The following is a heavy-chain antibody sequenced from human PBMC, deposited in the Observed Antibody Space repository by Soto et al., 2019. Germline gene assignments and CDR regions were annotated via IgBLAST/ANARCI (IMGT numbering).Heavy chain of an antibody. V-gene: IGHV4-38-2*01. Sequence: ETLSLTCAVSCYSISSGYYWAWIRQPPGKGLEWIGSIYHSGSMYYKSSLKSRVTISVDTSKNQFSLKLGSVTAADTAVYYCARSGFGGHGYFDYWAQGTLVTVSS. CDR1: CYSISSGYY. CDR3: ARSGFGGHGYFDY. J-gene: IGHJ4*02. D-gene: IGHD3-3*01. CDR2: IYHSGSM.